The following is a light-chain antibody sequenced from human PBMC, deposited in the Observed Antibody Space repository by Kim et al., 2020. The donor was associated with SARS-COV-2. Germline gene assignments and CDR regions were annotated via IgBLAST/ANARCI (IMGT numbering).Light chain of an antibody. CDR1: QSISNY. V-gene: IGKV3-11*01. CDR3: QQRDSWPLT. Sequence: LSPGERATRSCRASQSISNYLAWFQQKPGQPPRLLIYDASKRASGIPPRFSGSGSGTDFTLTISSLEPDDLALYYCQQRDSWPLTFGGGTKVDIK. CDR2: DAS. J-gene: IGKJ4*01.